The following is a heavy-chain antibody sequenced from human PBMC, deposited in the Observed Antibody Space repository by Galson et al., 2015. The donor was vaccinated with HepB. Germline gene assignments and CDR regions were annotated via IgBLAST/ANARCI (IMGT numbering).Heavy chain of an antibody. CDR2: IGGGGSTT. CDR3: TKMSTYCFDH. Sequence: SLRLSCAASEFTFSLYVMSWVRQAPGKGLEWVSGIGGGGSTTFYSDSVKGRFTISRDNSKNTLFLQMNNLRVEDTAVYYCTKMSTYCFDHWGQGTLVTVSS. CDR1: EFTFSLYV. J-gene: IGHJ4*02. V-gene: IGHV3-23*01.